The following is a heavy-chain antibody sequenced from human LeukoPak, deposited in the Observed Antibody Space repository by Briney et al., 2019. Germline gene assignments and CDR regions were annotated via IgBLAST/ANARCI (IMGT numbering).Heavy chain of an antibody. D-gene: IGHD2-2*01. V-gene: IGHV3-11*05. CDR1: GVTFSDYY. Sequence: GGSLRLSCAASGVTFSDYYMSWIRQAPGKGLEWVSYISSSSSYTNYADSVKGRFTISRDNAKNSLYLQMNSLRAEDTAVYYCAREPSDVVVVPADDYGMDVWGQGTTVTVSS. J-gene: IGHJ6*02. CDR3: AREPSDVVVVPADDYGMDV. CDR2: ISSSSSYT.